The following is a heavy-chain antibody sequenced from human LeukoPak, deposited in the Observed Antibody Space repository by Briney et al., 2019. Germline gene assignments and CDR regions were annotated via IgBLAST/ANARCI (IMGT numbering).Heavy chain of an antibody. CDR1: GFTVSNSY. CDR3: ARPQRYCSSTRCYFHYFDY. D-gene: IGHD2-2*01. Sequence: PGGSLRLSCAVSGFTVSNSYMSWVRQAPGKGLEWVSVIYSGGSTYYADSVKGRFTISRDNSKNTLYLQMNSLRAEDTAVYYCARPQRYCSSTRCYFHYFDYWGQGTLVTVSS. CDR2: IYSGGST. J-gene: IGHJ4*02. V-gene: IGHV3-66*02.